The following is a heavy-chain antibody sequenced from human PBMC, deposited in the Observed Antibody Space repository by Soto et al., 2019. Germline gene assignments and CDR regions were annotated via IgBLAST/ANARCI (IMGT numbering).Heavy chain of an antibody. Sequence: QVQLVQSGAEVKKPGASVKVSCKASGYTLTNSYMHWVRQAPGQGLEWMGLINPTGGDTIYAQKFQGRVTMARATSTNTVYMELRGLTSEDTAVYYCARGGGGLDYWGQGTLVTVSS. V-gene: IGHV1-46*01. CDR1: GYTLTNSY. D-gene: IGHD3-10*01. CDR3: ARGGGGLDY. CDR2: INPTGGDT. J-gene: IGHJ4*02.